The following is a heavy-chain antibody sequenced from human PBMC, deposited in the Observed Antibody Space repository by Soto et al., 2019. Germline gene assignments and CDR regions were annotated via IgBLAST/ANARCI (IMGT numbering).Heavy chain of an antibody. CDR2: ISGSGGST. V-gene: IGHV3-23*01. J-gene: IGHJ1*01. CDR3: AKDRLVQQAEYFQH. Sequence: GGSLRLSCAASGFTFSSYAMSWVRQAPGKGLEWVSAISGSGGSTYYADSVKGRFTISRDNFKNTLYLQMNSLRAEDTAVYYCAKDRLVQQAEYFQHWGQGTLVTVSS. CDR1: GFTFSSYA.